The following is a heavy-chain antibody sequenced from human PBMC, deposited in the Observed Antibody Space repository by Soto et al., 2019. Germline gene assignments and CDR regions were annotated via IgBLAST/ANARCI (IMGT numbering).Heavy chain of an antibody. D-gene: IGHD2-2*01. Sequence: GGSLRLSCAASGFTFSSYAMSWVRQAPGKGLEWVSAISGSGGSTYYADSVKGRFTISRDNSKNTLYLQMNSLRADDTAVYYCAKGVVVPPGATADRGQVTLGTVSS. J-gene: IGHJ4*02. CDR3: AKGVVVPPGATAD. CDR2: ISGSGGST. V-gene: IGHV3-23*01. CDR1: GFTFSSYA.